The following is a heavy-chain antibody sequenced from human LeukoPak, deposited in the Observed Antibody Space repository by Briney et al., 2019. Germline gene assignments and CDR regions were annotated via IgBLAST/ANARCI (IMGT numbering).Heavy chain of an antibody. CDR1: GYSISSGYY. Sequence: SETLSLTCTVSGYSISSGYYWGWIRQPPGKGLEWIGSIYHSGSTHYNPSLKSRVTISVDTSKNQFSLKLTSVTAADTAVYYCARGSTWYQTNFDYWGQGTLVTVSS. J-gene: IGHJ4*02. V-gene: IGHV4-38-2*02. CDR2: IYHSGST. CDR3: ARGSTWYQTNFDY. D-gene: IGHD6-13*01.